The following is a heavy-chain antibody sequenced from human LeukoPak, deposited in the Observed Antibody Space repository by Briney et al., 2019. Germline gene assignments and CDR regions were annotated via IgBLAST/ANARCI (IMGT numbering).Heavy chain of an antibody. CDR1: GFTFSNYA. D-gene: IGHD3-10*01. CDR3: ARDQAGSGHYADY. CDR2: IRYDGSSK. Sequence: PGGSLRLSCAASGFTFSNYAMHWVRQAPGNGLEWLAYIRYDGSSKYYADFVKGRFTISRDYSKNTLYLHMNSLRAEDTAVYYCARDQAGSGHYADYWGQGTLVTVSS. J-gene: IGHJ4*02. V-gene: IGHV3-30*02.